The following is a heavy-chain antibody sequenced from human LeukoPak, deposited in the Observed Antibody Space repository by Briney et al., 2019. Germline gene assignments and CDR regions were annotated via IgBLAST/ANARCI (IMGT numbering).Heavy chain of an antibody. V-gene: IGHV3-21*04. Sequence: PGGSLRLSCAASGFTFSSYSMNWVRQAPGKGLEWVSSISSSSSYIYYADSVKGRFTISRDNAKNSLYLQMNSLRAEDTAIYYCARSGGVITVAPPDCWGQGSLVTVS. CDR3: ARSGGVITVAPPDC. CDR1: GFTFSSYS. CDR2: ISSSSSYI. D-gene: IGHD4-23*01. J-gene: IGHJ4*02.